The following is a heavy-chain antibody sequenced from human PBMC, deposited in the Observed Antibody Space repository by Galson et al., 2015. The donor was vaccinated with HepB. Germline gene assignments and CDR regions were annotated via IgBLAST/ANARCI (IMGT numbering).Heavy chain of an antibody. D-gene: IGHD5-12*01. CDR2: ISSSGTTI. CDR1: GFTFSTYE. V-gene: IGHV3-48*03. CDR3: ASGATHGMVATEFDY. Sequence: SLRLSCAASGFTFSTYEMNWVRQAPGKGLEWVSYISSSGTTINYADSVKGRFTISRDNAKNSLYLQMNSLRADDTALYYCASGATHGMVATEFDYWGQGTLVTVSS. J-gene: IGHJ4*02.